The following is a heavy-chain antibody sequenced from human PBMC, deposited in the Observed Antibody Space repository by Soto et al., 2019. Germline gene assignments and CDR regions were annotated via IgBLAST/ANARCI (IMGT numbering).Heavy chain of an antibody. CDR1: GGTFSSYA. Sequence: GASVKVSCKASGGTFSSYAISWVLQAPGQGLEWMGGIIPIFGTANYAQKFQGRVTITADESTSTAYMELSSLRSEDTAVYYCAGGGIRHFWSGSSPGSRPDNWFDPWGQGTLVTVSS. CDR2: IIPIFGTA. D-gene: IGHD3-3*02. V-gene: IGHV1-69*13. J-gene: IGHJ5*02. CDR3: AGGGIRHFWSGSSPGSRPDNWFDP.